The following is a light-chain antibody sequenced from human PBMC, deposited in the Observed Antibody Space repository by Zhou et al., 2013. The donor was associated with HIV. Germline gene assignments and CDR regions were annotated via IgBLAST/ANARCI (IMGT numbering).Light chain of an antibody. J-gene: IGKJ5*01. CDR3: QQRNSWPIT. Sequence: EIVLTQSPGTLSLSPGERATLSCRASQSVISSYLAWYQQKPGQAPRLLIYDASNRASGIPASFSGRGSGTDFTLTISSLEPEDFAVYYCQQRNSWPITFGQGTRLEIK. V-gene: IGKV3D-20*02. CDR1: QSVISSY. CDR2: DAS.